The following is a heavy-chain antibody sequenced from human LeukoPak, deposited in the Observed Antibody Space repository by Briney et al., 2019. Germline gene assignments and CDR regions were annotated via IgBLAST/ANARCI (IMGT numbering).Heavy chain of an antibody. CDR3: ARDSIWEGEVEVAATHYMDV. V-gene: IGHV3-7*01. CDR1: GFTFSNAW. CDR2: IKQDGSEK. J-gene: IGHJ6*03. D-gene: IGHD2-15*01. Sequence: PGGSLRLSCAASGFTFSNAWMSWVRQAPGKGLEWVANIKQDGSEKYYVDSVKGRFTIFRDNAKNSLYLQMKSLRAEDTAVYYCARDSIWEGEVEVAATHYMDVWGKGTTVTISS.